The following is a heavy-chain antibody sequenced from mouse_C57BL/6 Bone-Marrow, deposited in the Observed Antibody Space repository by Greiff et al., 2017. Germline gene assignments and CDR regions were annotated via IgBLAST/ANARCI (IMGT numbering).Heavy chain of an antibody. V-gene: IGHV5-6*01. J-gene: IGHJ2*01. Sequence: VQLKESGGDLVKPGGSLKLSCAASGFTFSSYGMSWVRQTPDKRLEWVATISSGGSYTYYPDSVKGRFTISRDNAKNTLYLQRSSLKSEDTAMYYCARTGTGYFDDWGQGTTLTVSS. CDR2: ISSGGSYT. CDR1: GFTFSSYG. D-gene: IGHD4-1*01. CDR3: ARTGTGYFDD.